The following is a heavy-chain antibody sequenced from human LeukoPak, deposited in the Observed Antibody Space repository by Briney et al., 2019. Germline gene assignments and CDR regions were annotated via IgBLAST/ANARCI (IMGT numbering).Heavy chain of an antibody. V-gene: IGHV1-46*01. Sequence: VASVKVSCKAFGYTFTSNYMHWVRQARGQGPEWMGVISPSGGSTTYAQKFRGRVTLTRDMSSGTDYLELRSLRSEDTAVYHCARDNSVRDEAWWFNPWGQGTLVTVSS. CDR2: ISPSGGST. J-gene: IGHJ5*02. CDR1: GYTFTSNY. CDR3: ARDNSVRDEAWWFNP. D-gene: IGHD5-24*01.